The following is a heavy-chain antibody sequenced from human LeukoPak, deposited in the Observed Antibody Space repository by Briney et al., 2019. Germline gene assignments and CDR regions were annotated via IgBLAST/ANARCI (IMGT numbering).Heavy chain of an antibody. D-gene: IGHD6-25*01. CDR3: ARMTATSQNFDY. Sequence: PGGSLRLSCAASGFTFSSYGMHWVRQAPGKGLEWVAVIWYDGSNKYYADSVKGRFTISRDNSKNTLYLQMNSLRAEDTAVYYCARMTATSQNFDYWGQGTLVTVSS. CDR1: GFTFSSYG. V-gene: IGHV3-33*01. J-gene: IGHJ4*02. CDR2: IWYDGSNK.